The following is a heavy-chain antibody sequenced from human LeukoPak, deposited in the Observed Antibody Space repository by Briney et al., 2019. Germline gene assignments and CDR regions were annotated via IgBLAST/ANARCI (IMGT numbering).Heavy chain of an antibody. CDR1: GFTFSSYW. J-gene: IGHJ6*03. Sequence: GGSLRLSCAASGFTFSSYWMSWVRQAPGKGLEWVANIKQDGSEKYYVDSVKGRFTISRDNAKNSLYLQMNTLRAEDTAVYYCAKDGARGYSYGTLYYYYMDVWGKGTTVTISS. D-gene: IGHD5-18*01. CDR2: IKQDGSEK. CDR3: AKDGARGYSYGTLYYYYMDV. V-gene: IGHV3-7*01.